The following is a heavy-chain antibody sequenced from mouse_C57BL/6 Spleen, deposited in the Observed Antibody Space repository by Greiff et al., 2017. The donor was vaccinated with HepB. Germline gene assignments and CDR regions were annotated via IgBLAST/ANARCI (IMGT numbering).Heavy chain of an antibody. CDR2: INPYNGDT. D-gene: IGHD1-1*01. V-gene: IGHV1-20*01. Sequence: VQLKESGPELVKPGDSVKISCKASGYSFTGYFMNWVMQSHGKSLEWIGRINPYNGDTFYNQKFKGKATLTVDKSSSTAHMELRSLTSEDSAVYYCARYNYYGSSAMDYWGQGTSVTVSS. J-gene: IGHJ4*01. CDR3: ARYNYYGSSAMDY. CDR1: GYSFTGYF.